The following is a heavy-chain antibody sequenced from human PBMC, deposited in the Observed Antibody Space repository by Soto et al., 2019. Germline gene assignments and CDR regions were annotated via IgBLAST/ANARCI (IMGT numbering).Heavy chain of an antibody. Sequence: QVQLQQSGPGLVTPSQTLALTCATSGDSVSSYTAGWNWIRQSPSRGLEWLGRTYYRSKWYNEYAVSVRSRITVNPATSKNQFSLQLNSVTPEDTAVYYCVRGRNYAFDYWGQGTLVTVSS. CDR2: TYYRSKWYN. D-gene: IGHD3-16*01. CDR1: GDSVSSYTAG. J-gene: IGHJ4*02. V-gene: IGHV6-1*01. CDR3: VRGRNYAFDY.